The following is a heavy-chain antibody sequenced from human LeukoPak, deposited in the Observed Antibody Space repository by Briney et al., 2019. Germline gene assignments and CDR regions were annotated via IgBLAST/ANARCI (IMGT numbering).Heavy chain of an antibody. D-gene: IGHD6-13*01. CDR3: AREPSWSPDY. CDR2: IYYSGST. Sequence: PSETLSLTCTVSGGSISSSSYYWGWIRQPPGKGLEWIGSIYYSGSTYYNPSLKSRVTISVDTSKNQFSLKLSSVTAADTAVYYCAREPSWSPDYWGQGTLVTVSS. CDR1: GGSISSSSYY. J-gene: IGHJ4*02. V-gene: IGHV4-39*07.